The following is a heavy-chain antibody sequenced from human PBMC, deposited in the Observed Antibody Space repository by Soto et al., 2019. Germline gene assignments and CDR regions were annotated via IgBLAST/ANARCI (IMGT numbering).Heavy chain of an antibody. V-gene: IGHV1-69*01. D-gene: IGHD5-12*01. CDR1: GGTFRNYP. CDR3: ARVLEFRDGYISHFDF. CDR2: IIPVVGRP. Sequence: QVQLVQSGAEVKKPGSSVKVSCKAAGGTFRNYPFSWVRQAPGQGLEWMGGIIPVVGRPNYAQKFQGRVTITADESTTTVYMELSSLRSEDTAVYYCARVLEFRDGYISHFDFWGQGTQVTVSS. J-gene: IGHJ4*02.